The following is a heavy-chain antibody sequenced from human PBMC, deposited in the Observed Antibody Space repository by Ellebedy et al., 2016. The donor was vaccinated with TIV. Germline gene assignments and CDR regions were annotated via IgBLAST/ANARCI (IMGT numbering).Heavy chain of an antibody. CDR3: ARDRIRIAFGGAQSY. V-gene: IGHV1-3*01. J-gene: IGHJ4*02. Sequence: ASVKVSCXASGYMFTDFVVQWVRQPPGQRLEWMGWIDPENGNTKYSQHLQGRVTFTQDTSATTLYMELRSLRSEDTAVYYCARDRIRIAFGGAQSYWGQGTLVTVSS. CDR2: IDPENGNT. D-gene: IGHD3-16*01. CDR1: GYMFTDFV.